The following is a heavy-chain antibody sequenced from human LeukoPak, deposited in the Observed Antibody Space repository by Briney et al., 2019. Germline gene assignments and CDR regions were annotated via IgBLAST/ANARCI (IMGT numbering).Heavy chain of an antibody. Sequence: LAGGSLRLSCSASGFTFSSYAMHWVRQAPGKGLGYVSAISSNGGSTYYADSVKGRFTISRDNSKNTLCLQMSSLRAEDTAVYYCVKDRGVAAAGFDYWGQGTLVTVSS. J-gene: IGHJ4*02. D-gene: IGHD6-13*01. CDR3: VKDRGVAAAGFDY. CDR1: GFTFSSYA. CDR2: ISSNGGST. V-gene: IGHV3-64D*06.